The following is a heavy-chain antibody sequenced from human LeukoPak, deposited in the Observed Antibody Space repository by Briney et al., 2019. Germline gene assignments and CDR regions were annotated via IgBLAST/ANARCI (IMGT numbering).Heavy chain of an antibody. J-gene: IGHJ4*02. CDR3: ARVTIAGDSSGGRMGY. V-gene: IGHV1-2*02. CDR1: GYTFTGYY. Sequence: ASVTVSCKASGYTFTGYYMHWVRQAPGQGLEWMGWINPNSGGTNYAQKFQGRVTMTRDTSISTVYMELSRLRSDDTAVYYCARVTIAGDSSGGRMGYWGQGTLVTVSS. CDR2: INPNSGGT. D-gene: IGHD3-22*01.